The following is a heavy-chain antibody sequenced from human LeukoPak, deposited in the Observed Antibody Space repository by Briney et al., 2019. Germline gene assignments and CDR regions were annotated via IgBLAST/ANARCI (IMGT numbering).Heavy chain of an antibody. Sequence: GGSLRLSCAASGFTFSSYWMSWVRQAPGKGLEWVANIKQDGSEKYYVDSVKGRFTISRDNAKNSLYLQMNSLRAEDTAVYYCARELYGDYVLGGAFDIWGQGTMVTVSS. CDR1: GFTFSSYW. J-gene: IGHJ3*02. CDR3: ARELYGDYVLGGAFDI. D-gene: IGHD4-17*01. V-gene: IGHV3-7*01. CDR2: IKQDGSEK.